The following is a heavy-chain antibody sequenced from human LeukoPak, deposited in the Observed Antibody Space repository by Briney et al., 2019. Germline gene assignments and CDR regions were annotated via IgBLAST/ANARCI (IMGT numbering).Heavy chain of an antibody. V-gene: IGHV3-30-3*01. J-gene: IGHJ3*02. D-gene: IGHD7-27*01. CDR2: ISYDGSNK. CDR1: GFTFSSYA. CDR3: ARATGDGRHAFDI. Sequence: GGSLRLSCAGSGFTFSSYAMHWVRQAPGKGLEWVAVISYDGSNKYYADSVKGRFTISRDNAKNSLYLQMNSLRAEDTAIYYCARATGDGRHAFDIWGQGTMVTVSS.